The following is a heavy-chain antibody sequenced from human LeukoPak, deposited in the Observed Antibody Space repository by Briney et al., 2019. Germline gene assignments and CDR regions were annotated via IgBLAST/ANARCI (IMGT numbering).Heavy chain of an antibody. CDR1: GFTFRSCW. V-gene: IGHV3-74*01. D-gene: IGHD6-13*01. J-gene: IGHJ4*02. Sequence: GGPLRLSCAASGFTFRSCWMHGVPQAPGKGLVCVSRIKSDGRSTSYADSVKGRFTISRDNAKNTLYLQMNSLIAEDTAVYYCARSEQSFRISSYFDYWGQGTLVTVSS. CDR2: IKSDGRST. CDR3: ARSEQSFRISSYFDY.